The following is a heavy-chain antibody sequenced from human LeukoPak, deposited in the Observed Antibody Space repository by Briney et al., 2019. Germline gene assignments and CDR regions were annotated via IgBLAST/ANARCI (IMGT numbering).Heavy chain of an antibody. D-gene: IGHD3-22*01. CDR1: GGSISSSSYY. J-gene: IGHJ2*01. V-gene: IGHV4-39*01. CDR2: IYYRGST. CDR3: ARQRAYYYDSSGYPYWYFDL. Sequence: KTSETLSLTCTVSGGSISSSSYYWGWIRQPPGKGLEWIGSIYYRGSTYYNPSLKSRVTISVDTAKNQFSLKPSSVTAADTAVYYCARQRAYYYDSSGYPYWYFDLWGRGTLVTVSS.